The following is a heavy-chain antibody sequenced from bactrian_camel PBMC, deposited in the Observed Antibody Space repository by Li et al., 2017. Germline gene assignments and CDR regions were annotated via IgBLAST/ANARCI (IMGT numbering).Heavy chain of an antibody. D-gene: IGHD7*01. CDR2: ITNGGENT. CDR3: AKDAGERGLADFDS. V-gene: IGHV3S40*01. J-gene: IGHJ6*01. Sequence: DVQLVESGGGLVQPGGSLRVSCSATGFTFSEYHMAWVRQAPGKGLEWVSVITNGGENTGYAASVRGRFTISRDNAKSKVYLQLNSLRDEDTATYYCAKDAGERGLADFDSWGQGTQVTVS. CDR1: GFTFSEYH.